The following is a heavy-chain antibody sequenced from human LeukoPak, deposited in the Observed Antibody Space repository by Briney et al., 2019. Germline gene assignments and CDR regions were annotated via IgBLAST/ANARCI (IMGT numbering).Heavy chain of an antibody. D-gene: IGHD4-17*01. CDR2: ISSSSSYI. CDR1: GFTFSSYS. J-gene: IGHJ4*02. Sequence: GGSLRLSCAASGFTFSSYSMNWVRQAPGKGLEWVSSISSSSSYIYYADSVKGRFTISRDNAKNSLYLQMNSLRAEDTAVYYCAKDRSVTTTGTRDDYWGQGTLVTVSS. V-gene: IGHV3-21*01. CDR3: AKDRSVTTTGTRDDY.